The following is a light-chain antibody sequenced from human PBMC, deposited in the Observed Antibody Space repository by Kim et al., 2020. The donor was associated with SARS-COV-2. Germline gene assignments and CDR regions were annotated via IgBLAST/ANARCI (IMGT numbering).Light chain of an antibody. CDR1: NNNVGNEG. V-gene: IGLV10-54*01. CDR3: LAWDSSLTAWV. Sequence: ELTQPPSVSKGLRQTATLTCTGNNNNVGNEGAAWLQQHQGHPPKLLSYRNNNRPSGISERLSASRSGNTASLTITGLQTEDEADYYCLAWDSSLTAWV. CDR2: RNN. J-gene: IGLJ3*02.